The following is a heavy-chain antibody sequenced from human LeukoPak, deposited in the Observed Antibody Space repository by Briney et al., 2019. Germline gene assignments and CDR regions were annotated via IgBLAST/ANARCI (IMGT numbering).Heavy chain of an antibody. Sequence: GGSLRLSCAASGFTVSSNYMHWVRQAPGKGLEWVSVIYSGGRTYYAESVKGRFTISRDSSTNTLLLQMNSLRAEDTAIYYCARDLVVAGLVPWGQGTLVLVSS. V-gene: IGHV3-66*01. CDR3: ARDLVVAGLVP. J-gene: IGHJ5*02. CDR2: IYSGGRT. CDR1: GFTVSSNY. D-gene: IGHD3-22*01.